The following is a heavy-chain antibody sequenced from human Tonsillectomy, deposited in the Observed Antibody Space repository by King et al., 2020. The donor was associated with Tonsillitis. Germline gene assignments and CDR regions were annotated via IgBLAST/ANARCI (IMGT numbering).Heavy chain of an antibody. CDR2: INHSGNT. D-gene: IGHD1-1*01. J-gene: IGHJ3*02. CDR3: ARDDQGLPI. CDR1: GGSFSDYF. Sequence: VQLQQWGAGLLKPSETLSLTCAVYGGSFSDYFWTWIRQPPGKGLEWVGEINHSGNTDYNPSLKSRVTISIDTSKNQFSLKLRAATAADTAVYYCARDDQGLPIWGQGTMVTVSS. V-gene: IGHV4-34*01.